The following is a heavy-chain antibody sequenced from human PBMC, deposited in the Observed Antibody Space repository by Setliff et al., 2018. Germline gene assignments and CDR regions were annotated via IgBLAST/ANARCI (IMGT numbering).Heavy chain of an antibody. J-gene: IGHJ4*02. V-gene: IGHV7-4-1*02. CDR2: INTRTGNP. CDR1: GYTLTTYF. D-gene: IGHD6-13*01. CDR3: ATGSLVAAGTGH. Sequence: ASVKVSCKASGYTLTTYFMNWVRQAPGQGLEWMGYINTRTGNPMFAQGFTGRFVFSLDPSVSTAYLQISSLKAEDTALYYCATGSLVAAGTGHWGQGTLVTVSS.